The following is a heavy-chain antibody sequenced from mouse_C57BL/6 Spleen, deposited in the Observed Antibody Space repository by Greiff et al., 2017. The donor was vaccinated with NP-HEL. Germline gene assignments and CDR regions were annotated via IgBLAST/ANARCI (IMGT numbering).Heavy chain of an antibody. V-gene: IGHV1-69*01. Sequence: VQLQQPGAELVMPGASVKLSCKASGYTFTSYWMHWVKQRPGQGLEWIGEIDPSDSYTNYNQKFKGKSTLTVDKSSSTANMQLSSLTSEDSAVYYCARYPFGYFDVWGTGTTVTVSS. J-gene: IGHJ1*03. CDR3: ARYPFGYFDV. CDR1: GYTFTSYW. CDR2: IDPSDSYT.